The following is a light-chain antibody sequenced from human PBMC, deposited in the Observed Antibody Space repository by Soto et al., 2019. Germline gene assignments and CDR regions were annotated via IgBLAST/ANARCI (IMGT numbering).Light chain of an antibody. CDR3: SSYTGSDTLI. CDR1: SSDVGGYNF. J-gene: IGLJ2*01. V-gene: IGLV2-14*01. CDR2: EVT. Sequence: QSVLTQPASVSGSPGQSITISCTGTSSDVGGYNFVSWYQQQPGKAPKLMVYEVTNRPSGVPYRFSGSKSGNTASLTISGLQAEDEADYFCSSYTGSDTLIFGGGTKLTVL.